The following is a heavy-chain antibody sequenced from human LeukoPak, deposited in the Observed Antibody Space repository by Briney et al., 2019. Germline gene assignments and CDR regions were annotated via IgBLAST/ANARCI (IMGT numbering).Heavy chain of an antibody. CDR1: GDSVSSNSAA. J-gene: IGHJ4*02. Sequence: SKTLSLTCAISGDSVSSNSAAWNWIRQSPSRGLEWLGRTYYRSKWYNDYAVSVKSRITIKPDTSKNQFSLQLNSVTPEDTSLYYCARSFSSGWDFDYWGQGTLVTVSS. CDR2: TYYRSKWYN. CDR3: ARSFSSGWDFDY. V-gene: IGHV6-1*01. D-gene: IGHD6-19*01.